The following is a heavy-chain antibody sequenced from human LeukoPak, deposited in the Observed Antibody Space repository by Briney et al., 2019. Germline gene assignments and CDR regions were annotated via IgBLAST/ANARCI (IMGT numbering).Heavy chain of an antibody. CDR2: ISYDGSNK. V-gene: IGHV3-30*04. Sequence: GGSLRLSCAASGFTFSSYAMHWVRQAPGKGLEWVAVISYDGSNKYYADSVKGRFTISRDNSKNTLYLQMNSLRADDTAVYYCARESGYHGSGFDPWGQGTLVTVSS. J-gene: IGHJ5*02. CDR3: ARESGYHGSGFDP. D-gene: IGHD3-10*01. CDR1: GFTFSSYA.